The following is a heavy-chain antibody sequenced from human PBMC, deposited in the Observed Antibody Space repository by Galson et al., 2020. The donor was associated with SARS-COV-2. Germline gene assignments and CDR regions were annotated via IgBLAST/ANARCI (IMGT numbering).Heavy chain of an antibody. J-gene: IGHJ4*02. CDR1: GFTFSSYS. V-gene: IGHV3-21*01. D-gene: IGHD6-13*01. CDR2: ISSSSSYK. Sequence: GSLRLSCAASGFTFSSYSMNWVRQAPGKGLEWVSSISSSSSYKYYADSVKGRFTVSRDNAKNSLYLQMNSLTAEDTAVYYCASGGSTWTLDYWGQGTLVTVSS. CDR3: ASGGSTWTLDY.